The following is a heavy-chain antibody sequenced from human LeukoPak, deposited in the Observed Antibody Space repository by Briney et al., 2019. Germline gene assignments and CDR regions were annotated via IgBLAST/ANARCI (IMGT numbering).Heavy chain of an antibody. J-gene: IGHJ4*02. CDR3: VTNFDPDVD. D-gene: IGHD3-9*01. CDR2: ISFISSTI. V-gene: IGHV3-48*03. CDR1: GFTFSSFE. Sequence: PGGSLRLSCAASGFTFSSFEMNWVRQAPGKGLEWVSYISFISSTIYYADSVKGRFTISRDNAKNSLYLQMNSLRVEDTAVYYCVTNFDPDVDWGQGTLVTVSS.